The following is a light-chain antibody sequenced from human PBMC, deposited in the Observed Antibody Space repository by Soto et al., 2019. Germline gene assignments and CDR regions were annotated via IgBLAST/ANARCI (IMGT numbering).Light chain of an antibody. Sequence: EIVLTQSPGTLSLSPGERATLSCRASQSVSSSYLAWYQQKPGQAPRLLIYGASSRATGIPDRFSVIGSGTDFTLTISRLEPEDFAVYYCQQYGSSPWTFGQGTKVEIK. CDR1: QSVSSSY. J-gene: IGKJ1*01. CDR2: GAS. CDR3: QQYGSSPWT. V-gene: IGKV3-20*01.